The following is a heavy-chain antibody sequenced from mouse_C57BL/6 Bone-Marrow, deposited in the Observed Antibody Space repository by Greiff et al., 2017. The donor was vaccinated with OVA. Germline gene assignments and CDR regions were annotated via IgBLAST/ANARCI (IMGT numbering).Heavy chain of an antibody. CDR2: IDPSDSYT. D-gene: IGHD2-3*01. J-gene: IGHJ4*01. CDR1: GYTFTSYW. Sequence: QVQLQQPGAELVKPGASVKLSCKASGYTFTSYWMQWVKQRPGQGLEWIGEIDPSDSYTNYNQKFKGKATLTVDTSSSTAYMQLSSLTSEDSAVYYCARWLLREGAMDYWGQGTSVTVSS. CDR3: ARWLLREGAMDY. V-gene: IGHV1-50*01.